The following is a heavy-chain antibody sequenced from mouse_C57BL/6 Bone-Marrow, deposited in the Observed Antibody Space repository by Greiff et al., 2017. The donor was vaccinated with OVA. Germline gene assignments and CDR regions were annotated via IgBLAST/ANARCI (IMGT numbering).Heavy chain of an antibody. CDR1: GFTFSDYY. Sequence: EVKVVESEGGLVQPGRSLKLSCTASGFTFSDYYMAWVRQVPEKGLEWVANINYDGSSTYYLDSLKSRFIISRDNAKNILYLQMSSLKSEDTATYYCAREAYGGFAYWGQGTLVTVSA. D-gene: IGHD1-1*01. CDR2: INYDGSST. J-gene: IGHJ3*01. V-gene: IGHV5-16*01. CDR3: AREAYGGFAY.